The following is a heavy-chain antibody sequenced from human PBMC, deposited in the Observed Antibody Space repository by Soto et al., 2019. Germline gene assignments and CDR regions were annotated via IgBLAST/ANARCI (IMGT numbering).Heavy chain of an antibody. V-gene: IGHV4-61*01. CDR3: ARDYGYSYGAYYYYYGMDV. D-gene: IGHD5-18*01. CDR1: GGSVSSGSYY. CDR2: IYYSGST. J-gene: IGHJ6*02. Sequence: QVQLQESGPGLVKPSETLSLTCTVSGGSVSSGSYYWSWIRQPPGKGLEWIGYIYYSGSTNYNPSLKSRVTISVDTSKNQFSLKLSSVTAADTAVYSCARDYGYSYGAYYYYYGMDVWGQGTTVTVSS.